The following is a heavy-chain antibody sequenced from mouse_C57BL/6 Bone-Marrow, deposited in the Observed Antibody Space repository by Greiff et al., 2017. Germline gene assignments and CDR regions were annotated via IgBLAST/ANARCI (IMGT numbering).Heavy chain of an antibody. V-gene: IGHV5-9-1*02. Sequence: DVQLVESGEGLVKPGGSLKLSCAASGFTFSSYAMSWVRQTPEKRLEWVAYISSGGDYIYYADTVKGRFTISRDNARNTLYLQMSSLKSEDTAMSYCTRDGYWYFDVWGTGTTVTVSS. CDR2: ISSGGDYI. J-gene: IGHJ1*03. CDR3: TRDGYWYFDV. D-gene: IGHD2-3*01. CDR1: GFTFSSYA.